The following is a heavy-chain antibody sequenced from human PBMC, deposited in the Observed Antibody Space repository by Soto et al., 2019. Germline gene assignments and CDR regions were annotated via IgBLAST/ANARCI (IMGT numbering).Heavy chain of an antibody. D-gene: IGHD6-19*01. Sequence: SETLSLTCTVSGGSISSSSYYWGWIRQPPGKGLEWIGSIYYSGSTYYNPSLKSRVTISVDTSKNQFSLKLSSVTAADTAVYYCAKGGTVAGLNWFDPWGQGTLVTVSS. CDR1: GGSISSSSYY. CDR3: AKGGTVAGLNWFDP. V-gene: IGHV4-39*01. J-gene: IGHJ5*02. CDR2: IYYSGST.